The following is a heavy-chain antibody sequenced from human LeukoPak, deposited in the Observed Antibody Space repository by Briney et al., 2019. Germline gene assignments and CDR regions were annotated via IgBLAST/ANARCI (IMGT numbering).Heavy chain of an antibody. J-gene: IGHJ3*02. CDR2: ISGSGGST. V-gene: IGHV3-23*01. CDR1: GFTLSNNA. Sequence: GGSLRLSCAASGFTLSNNALSGVRQAPGKGLEWVSVISGSGGSTYYADSVKGRFTISRDNSKNTLYLQMDSLRAGDTAVYYCARGRLRVIDAFDIWGQGTMVTVSS. CDR3: ARGRLRVIDAFDI. D-gene: IGHD2-21*01.